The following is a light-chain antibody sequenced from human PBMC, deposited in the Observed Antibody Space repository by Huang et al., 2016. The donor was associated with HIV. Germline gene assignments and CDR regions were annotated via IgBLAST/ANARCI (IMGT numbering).Light chain of an antibody. CDR1: QSFSNS. J-gene: IGKJ1*01. CDR2: DAS. V-gene: IGKV3-11*01. CDR3: QQRSNWPRT. Sequence: EIVLTQSPATLSLSPGERATLSCRASQSFSNSLAWFQQKPGQAPRLLIYDASNRATGIPARFSASGSGTDFTLTISSLEPEDFAVYYCQQRSNWPRTFGQGTKVEIK.